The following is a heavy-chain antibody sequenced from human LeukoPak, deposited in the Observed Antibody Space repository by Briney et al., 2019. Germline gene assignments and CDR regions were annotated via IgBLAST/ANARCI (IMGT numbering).Heavy chain of an antibody. CDR3: ARKEGATIWGPGRAEYFQH. V-gene: IGHV4-34*01. J-gene: IGHJ1*01. Sequence: SETLSLTCAVYGGSFSGYYWSWIRQPPGKGLEWIGEINHSGSTNYNPSLKSRVTISVDTSKNQFSLKLSSVTAADTAVYYCARKEGATIWGPGRAEYFQHWGQGTLVTVSS. CDR1: GGSFSGYY. D-gene: IGHD1-26*01. CDR2: INHSGST.